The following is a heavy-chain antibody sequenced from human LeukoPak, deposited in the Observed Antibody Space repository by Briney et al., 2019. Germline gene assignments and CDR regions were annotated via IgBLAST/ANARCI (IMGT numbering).Heavy chain of an antibody. J-gene: IGHJ4*02. D-gene: IGHD3-22*01. Sequence: PGGSLRLSCAASGFTFSSYAMSWVRQAPGKGLEWISYISISGFTVYYADSVKGRFTISRDNNDNLLYLEMTSLRPEDTATYYRAGNFYDGSGYPTFDYWGQGALVAVSS. CDR2: ISISGFTV. CDR1: GFTFSSYA. V-gene: IGHV3-48*04. CDR3: AGNFYDGSGYPTFDY.